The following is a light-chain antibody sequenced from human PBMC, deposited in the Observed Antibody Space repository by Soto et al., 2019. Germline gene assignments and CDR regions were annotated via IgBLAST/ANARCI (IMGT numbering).Light chain of an antibody. V-gene: IGKV3-20*01. CDR3: QQYDSSPKT. CDR1: RSVSSSY. J-gene: IGKJ1*01. CDR2: GAS. Sequence: EIVLTQSPGTLSLSPGERATLSCRPSRSVSSSYLAWYQQKPGQAPRLLIYGASSRATGIPDRFSGSGSGTDFTLTISRLEPEDFAVYYCQQYDSSPKTFGQGTKVEIK.